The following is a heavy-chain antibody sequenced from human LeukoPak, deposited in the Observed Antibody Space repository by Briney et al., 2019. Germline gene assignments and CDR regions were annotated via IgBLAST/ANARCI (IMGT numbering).Heavy chain of an antibody. CDR1: GGSFSGYY. CDR3: ARPGGYYGSGSYDWFDP. J-gene: IGHJ5*02. Sequence: PSETLSLTCAVYGGSFSGYYWSWIRQPPGKWLEWIGEINHSGSTNYNPSLKSRVTISVDTSKNQFSLKLSSVTAADTAVYYCARPGGYYGSGSYDWFDPWGQGTLVTVSS. V-gene: IGHV4-34*01. D-gene: IGHD3-10*01. CDR2: INHSGST.